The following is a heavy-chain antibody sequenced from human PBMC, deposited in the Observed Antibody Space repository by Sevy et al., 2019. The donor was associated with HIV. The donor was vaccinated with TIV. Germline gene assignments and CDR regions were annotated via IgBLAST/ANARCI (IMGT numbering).Heavy chain of an antibody. V-gene: IGHV1-18*01. CDR2: ISPHNGDT. CDR3: ARAYCSGGRCYSLAY. Sequence: ASVKVYCKISGYTFSTYRITWVRQAPGQGLEWMGWISPHNGDTNYAQKLQDRITMITDTSTNTAFMELTSLRSDDTAVYYCARAYCSGGRCYSLAYWGQGTLVTVSS. CDR1: GYTFSTYR. D-gene: IGHD2-15*01. J-gene: IGHJ4*02.